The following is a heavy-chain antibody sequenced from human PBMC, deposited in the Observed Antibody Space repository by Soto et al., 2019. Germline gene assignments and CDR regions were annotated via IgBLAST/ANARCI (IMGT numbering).Heavy chain of an antibody. J-gene: IGHJ5*02. D-gene: IGHD5-12*01. CDR2: IWYDGSNK. CDR3: ARKWIGDNWFDP. Sequence: QVQLVESGGGVVQPGRSLRLSCAASGFTFSSYGMHWVRQAPGKGLEWVAVIWYDGSNKYYADSVKGRFTISRDNSKNTLYLQMNSPRAEDTAVYYCARKWIGDNWFDPWGQGTLVTVSS. V-gene: IGHV3-33*01. CDR1: GFTFSSYG.